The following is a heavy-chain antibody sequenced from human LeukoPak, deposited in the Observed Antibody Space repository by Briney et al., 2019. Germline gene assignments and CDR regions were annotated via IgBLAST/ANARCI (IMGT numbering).Heavy chain of an antibody. D-gene: IGHD3-10*01. V-gene: IGHV1-69*06. Sequence: RWASVKVSCKASGGTFSSYAISWVRQAPGQGLEWMGGIIPIFGTANYAQKFQGRVTITADKSTSTAYMELSSLRSEDTAVYYCARLDYYGSGHRSEDYWGQGTLVTVSS. CDR3: ARLDYYGSGHRSEDY. CDR2: IIPIFGTA. J-gene: IGHJ4*02. CDR1: GGTFSSYA.